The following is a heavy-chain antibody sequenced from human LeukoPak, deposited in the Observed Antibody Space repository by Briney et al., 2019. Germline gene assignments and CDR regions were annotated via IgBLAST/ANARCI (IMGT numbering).Heavy chain of an antibody. D-gene: IGHD6-13*01. Sequence: KPSETLSLTCTVSGGSISSYYWSWIRQPPGKGLEWIGEINHSGSTNYNPSLKSRVTISVDTSKNQFSLKLSSVTAADTAVYYCARADSSSWYRSTFDYWGQGTLVTVSS. CDR1: GGSISSYY. J-gene: IGHJ4*02. CDR2: INHSGST. V-gene: IGHV4-34*01. CDR3: ARADSSSWYRSTFDY.